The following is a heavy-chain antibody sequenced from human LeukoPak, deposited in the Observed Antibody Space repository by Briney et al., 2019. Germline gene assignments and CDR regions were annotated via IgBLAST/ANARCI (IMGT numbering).Heavy chain of an antibody. V-gene: IGHV1-18*01. CDR1: GYTFTSYG. CDR2: ISAYNSNT. D-gene: IGHD3-22*01. CDR3: ARDNYYDSSGYRGDFGDY. Sequence: ASVKVSCKASGYTFTSYGISWVRQAPGQGLEWMGWISAYNSNTNYAQKLQGRVTMTTDTSTSTAYMELRSLRSDDTAVYYCARDNYYDSSGYRGDFGDYWGQGTLVTVSS. J-gene: IGHJ4*02.